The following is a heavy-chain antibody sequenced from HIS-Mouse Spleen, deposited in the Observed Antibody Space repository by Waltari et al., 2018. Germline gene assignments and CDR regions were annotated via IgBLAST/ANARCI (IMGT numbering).Heavy chain of an antibody. CDR3: AREIPYSSSWYDWYFDL. CDR2: IYYSGST. Sequence: QLQLQESGPGLVKPSETLPLTCTVSGGSSSSSRYYWGWIRQPPGKGLEWIGSIYYSGSTYYNPSLKSRVTISVDTSKNQFSLKLSSVTAADTAVYYCAREIPYSSSWYDWYFDLWGRGTLVTVSS. J-gene: IGHJ2*01. D-gene: IGHD6-13*01. V-gene: IGHV4-39*07. CDR1: GGSSSSSRYY.